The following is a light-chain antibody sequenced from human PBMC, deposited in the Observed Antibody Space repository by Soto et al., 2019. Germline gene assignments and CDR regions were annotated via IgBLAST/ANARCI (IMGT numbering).Light chain of an antibody. CDR3: KSYAGRNTYV. CDR1: KSDIGVYDF. V-gene: IGLV2-8*01. Sequence: QSVLTQPPSASGSPGQSVTISCTGTKSDIGVYDFVSWYQHHPGKAPRLIIYEVVQRPSGVPDRFSGSKSGNTASLTVSGLHAADQADYFCKSYAGRNTYVFGSGTKVTV. CDR2: EVV. J-gene: IGLJ1*01.